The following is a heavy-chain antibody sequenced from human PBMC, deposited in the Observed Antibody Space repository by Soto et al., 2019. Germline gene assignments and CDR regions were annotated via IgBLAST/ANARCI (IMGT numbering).Heavy chain of an antibody. Sequence: QGQLVQSGAEVKKPGSSVKVSCKASGGTFSSYAISWVRQAPGQGLEWMGGIIPIFGTANYAQKVQGRVPITADETTSTASMELSSLRSEDTAVYYCARGIKTAAAGTSYYYGMDVWGQGTTVTVSS. CDR1: GGTFSSYA. V-gene: IGHV1-69*01. J-gene: IGHJ6*02. CDR2: IIPIFGTA. CDR3: ARGIKTAAAGTSYYYGMDV. D-gene: IGHD6-13*01.